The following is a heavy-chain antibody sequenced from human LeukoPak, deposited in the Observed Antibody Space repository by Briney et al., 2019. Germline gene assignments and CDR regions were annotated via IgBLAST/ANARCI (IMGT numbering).Heavy chain of an antibody. V-gene: IGHV4-34*08. CDR2: INHRGST. J-gene: IGHJ3*02. Sequence: SETLSLTCAVSGGTFSGYYWSWIRQPPGKGLEWILEINHRGSTTYNPSPKSRVTISGDPSKNHSSLKLTSVTAADTAVYYCAKRNTVVVVAATPTIQLPDAFDIWGQGTMVTVSS. D-gene: IGHD2-15*01. CDR1: GGTFSGYY. CDR3: AKRNTVVVVAATPTIQLPDAFDI.